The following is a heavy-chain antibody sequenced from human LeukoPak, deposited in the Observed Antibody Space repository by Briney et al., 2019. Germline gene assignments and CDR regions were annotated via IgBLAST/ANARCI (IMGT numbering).Heavy chain of an antibody. CDR1: GNTFTGYY. D-gene: IGHD2-15*01. CDR3: ARGTRRYCSGGSCYRY. Sequence: ASVKVSCKASGNTFTGYYMHWVRQAPGQGLEWMGRINPNSGGTNYAQKFQGRVTMTRDTSISTAYMELSRLRSDDTAVYYCARGTRRYCSGGSCYRYWGQGTLVTVSS. CDR2: INPNSGGT. V-gene: IGHV1-2*06. J-gene: IGHJ4*02.